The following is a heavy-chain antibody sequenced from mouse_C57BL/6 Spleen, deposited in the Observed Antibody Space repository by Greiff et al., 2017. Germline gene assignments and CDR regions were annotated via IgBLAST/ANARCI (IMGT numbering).Heavy chain of an antibody. J-gene: IGHJ1*03. D-gene: IGHD1-1*01. CDR3: ARSPGYYGSSYWYFDV. CDR1: EYEFPSHD. V-gene: IGHV5-2*01. CDR2: INSDGGST. Sequence: DVHLVESGGGLVQPGESLKLSCESNEYEFPSHDMSWVRKTPEKRLELVAAINSDGGSTYYPDTMERRFIISRDNTKKTLYLQMSSLRSEDTALYYCARSPGYYGSSYWYFDVWGTGTTVTVSS.